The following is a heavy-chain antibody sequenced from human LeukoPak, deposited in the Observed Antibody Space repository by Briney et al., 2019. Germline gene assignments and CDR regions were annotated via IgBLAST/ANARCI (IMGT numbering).Heavy chain of an antibody. CDR2: IWYDGSNK. Sequence: PGGSLRLSCAASGFTFSSYGMHWVRQAPGKGLEWVAVIWYDGSNKYYADSVKGRFTISRDNSKNTLYLQMNSLRAEDTAVYYCAKDLRVTIFLRGRPFPLDYWGQGTLVTVSS. D-gene: IGHD3-9*01. V-gene: IGHV3-33*06. J-gene: IGHJ4*02. CDR3: AKDLRVTIFLRGRPFPLDY. CDR1: GFTFSSYG.